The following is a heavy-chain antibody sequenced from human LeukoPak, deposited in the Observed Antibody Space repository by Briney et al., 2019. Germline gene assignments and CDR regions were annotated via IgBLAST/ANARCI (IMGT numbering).Heavy chain of an antibody. CDR3: VRLSGTSRFDP. D-gene: IGHD2-2*01. V-gene: IGHV4-59*08. CDR1: GASISPYY. Sequence: SETQSLTCTVSGASISPYYWSWIRQPPGKGLEWIGYIYSSGSTSYNPSLKSRVTISVDMSNNQFSLKLSSVTAADTAVYYCVRLSGTSRFDPWGQGTLVTVSS. CDR2: IYSSGST. J-gene: IGHJ5*02.